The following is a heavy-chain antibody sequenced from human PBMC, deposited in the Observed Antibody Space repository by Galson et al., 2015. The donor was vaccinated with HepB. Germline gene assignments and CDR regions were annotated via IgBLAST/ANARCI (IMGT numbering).Heavy chain of an antibody. J-gene: IGHJ6*03. Sequence: SLRLSCAAPGFTVSSNYMSWVRQAPGRGLEWVSIMFTSGTTYYVDSVKGRFTISRDKSKNTLYLQMNSVTAEDTAVYYCARDSHIGGYYEYHYLDVWGEGTTVTVSS. D-gene: IGHD2-21*01. V-gene: IGHV3-53*01. CDR1: GFTVSSNY. CDR2: MFTSGTT. CDR3: ARDSHIGGYYEYHYLDV.